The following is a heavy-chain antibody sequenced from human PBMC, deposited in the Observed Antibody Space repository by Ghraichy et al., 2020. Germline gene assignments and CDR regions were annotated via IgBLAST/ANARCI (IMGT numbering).Heavy chain of an antibody. V-gene: IGHV4-30-2*01. CDR3: ARVKWELLGYYFDY. CDR1: GGSISSGGYS. Sequence: SETLSLTCAVSGGSISSGGYSWSWIRQPPGKGLEWIGYIYHSGSTYYNPSLKSRVTISVDRSKNQFSLKLSSVTAADTAVYYCARVKWELLGYYFDYWGQGTLVDVSA. J-gene: IGHJ4*02. CDR2: IYHSGST. D-gene: IGHD1-26*01.